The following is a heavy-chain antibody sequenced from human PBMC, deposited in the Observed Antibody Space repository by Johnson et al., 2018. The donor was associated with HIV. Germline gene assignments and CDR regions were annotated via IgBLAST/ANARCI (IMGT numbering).Heavy chain of an antibody. V-gene: IGHV3-13*01. CDR2: IGTAGDT. Sequence: VQLVESGGGLVQPGGSLRLSCAASGFTFSSYDMHWVRQATGKGLEWVSAIGTAGDTYYPGSVKGRFTISRDNAKNTLYLEMKSLRVDDTAVYYCVRDDYAFHIWGQGTMVTVSS. CDR3: VRDDYAFHI. CDR1: GFTFSSYD. J-gene: IGHJ3*02. D-gene: IGHD2-21*02.